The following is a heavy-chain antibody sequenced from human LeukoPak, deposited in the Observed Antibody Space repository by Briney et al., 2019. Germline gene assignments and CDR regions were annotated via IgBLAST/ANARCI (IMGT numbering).Heavy chain of an antibody. CDR2: IRYDGSNK. Sequence: GGSLRLSCAASGFTFSSYGMHWVRQAPGKGLEWVAFIRYDGSNKYYADSVKGRFTISRDNSKNTLYLQMNSLRAEDTAVYYCAKEGGLLWDYFDYWGQETLVTVSS. J-gene: IGHJ4*02. CDR1: GFTFSSYG. D-gene: IGHD3-16*01. CDR3: AKEGGLLWDYFDY. V-gene: IGHV3-30*02.